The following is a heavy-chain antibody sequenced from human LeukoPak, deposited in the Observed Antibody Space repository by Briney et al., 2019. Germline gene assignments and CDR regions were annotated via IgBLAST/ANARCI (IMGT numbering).Heavy chain of an antibody. J-gene: IGHJ4*02. CDR2: ISSSSSTI. Sequence: GGSLRLSCAASGFTFSSYSMNWVRQAPEKGLEWVSYISSSSSTIYYADSVKGRFTISRVNAKNSLYLQMNSLRDEDMSVYYCARTMATAAGLYYFDYWGQGTLVTVSS. D-gene: IGHD2-2*01. CDR3: ARTMATAAGLYYFDY. CDR1: GFTFSSYS. V-gene: IGHV3-48*02.